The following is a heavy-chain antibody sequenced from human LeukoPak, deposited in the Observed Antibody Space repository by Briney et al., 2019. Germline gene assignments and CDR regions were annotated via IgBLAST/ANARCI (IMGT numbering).Heavy chain of an antibody. Sequence: GESLKISCKGSGYSFTSYLIGWVRQMPGKGLEWMGIIYPGDSDTRYSPSFQGQVTISADKSISTAYLQWSSLKASDTAMYYCARGRSGSSQWEAFDFWGQGTMVTVSS. D-gene: IGHD1-26*01. CDR3: ARGRSGSSQWEAFDF. V-gene: IGHV5-51*01. CDR1: GYSFTSYL. CDR2: IYPGDSDT. J-gene: IGHJ3*01.